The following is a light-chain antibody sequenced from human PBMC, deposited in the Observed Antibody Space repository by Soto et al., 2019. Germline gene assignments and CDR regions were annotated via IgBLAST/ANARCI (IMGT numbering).Light chain of an antibody. CDR2: GAS. J-gene: IGKJ3*01. CDR3: QQYASTGGLT. CDR1: QSISSTY. Sequence: EIVLTQSPGTLSLSPGERATLSCRTSQSISSTYLAWYQQRPGQAPRLLIYGASNRATGIPDRFSGNGSGTDFTLTTSRMQPTDFVLYYCQQYASTGGLTFGPGTKVDRK. V-gene: IGKV3-20*01.